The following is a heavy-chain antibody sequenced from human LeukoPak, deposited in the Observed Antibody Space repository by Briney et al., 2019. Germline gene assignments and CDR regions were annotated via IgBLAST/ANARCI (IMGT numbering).Heavy chain of an antibody. J-gene: IGHJ5*02. CDR1: GDSITTNSYW. CDR2: IYSTGNS. V-gene: IGHV4-39*01. CDR3: ARRGIWDLQIGNWFDP. Sequence: SETLSLTCSISGDSITTNSYWWGWIRQSPGKGLERIGSIYSTGNSYYTPSLQTRATISPDTSKNQYSLRLTSVTAADTAIYYCARRGIWDLQIGNWFDPWGQGILVIVSS. D-gene: IGHD3-16*01.